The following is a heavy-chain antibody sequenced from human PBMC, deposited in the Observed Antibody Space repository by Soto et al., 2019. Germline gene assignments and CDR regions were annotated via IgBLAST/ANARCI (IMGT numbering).Heavy chain of an antibody. CDR3: ARDHGGSTGGVGIYYYFGVDV. CDR1: GFTLSSYN. Sequence: GGSLRLSCAASGFTLSSYNMNWVRQAPGKGLEWVSYISGSSDTIYYADSVKGRFTISRDNAKNSLYLQMDSLRDEDTAVYYCARDHGGSTGGVGIYYYFGVDVWGQGTTVTVAS. CDR2: ISGSSDTI. D-gene: IGHD2-15*01. V-gene: IGHV3-48*02. J-gene: IGHJ6*02.